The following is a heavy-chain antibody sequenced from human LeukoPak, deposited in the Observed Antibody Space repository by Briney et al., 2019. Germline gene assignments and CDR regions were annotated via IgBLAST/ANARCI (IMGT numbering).Heavy chain of an antibody. Sequence: ASVKVSCKASGYTFTGYYMHWVRQAPGQGLEWMGWINPNSGGTNYAQKFQGRVTMTRDTSISTAYMELSRLRSDDPAVYYCARVLLIAVAGIGLGYWGQGTLVTVSS. CDR3: ARVLLIAVAGIGLGY. J-gene: IGHJ4*02. V-gene: IGHV1-2*02. CDR1: GYTFTGYY. CDR2: INPNSGGT. D-gene: IGHD6-19*01.